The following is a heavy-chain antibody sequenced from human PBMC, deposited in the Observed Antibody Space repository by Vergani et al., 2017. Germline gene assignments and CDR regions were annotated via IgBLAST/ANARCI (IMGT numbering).Heavy chain of an antibody. Sequence: VQLVESGGGLVKPGGSLRLSCEGSGFTFKNNTMTWVRQAPGKGLEWVSSISSSSAYLHYADSVKGRFTISRDNAKKSLFLQMDNLRADDAAIYCCASRVSANGGLDTWGQGTLVTVSS. CDR2: ISSSSAYL. V-gene: IGHV3-21*02. D-gene: IGHD2-15*01. CDR3: ASRVSANGGLDT. J-gene: IGHJ5*02. CDR1: GFTFKNNT.